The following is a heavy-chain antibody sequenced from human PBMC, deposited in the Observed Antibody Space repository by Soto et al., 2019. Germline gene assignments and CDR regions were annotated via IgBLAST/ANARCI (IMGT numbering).Heavy chain of an antibody. J-gene: IGHJ4*02. CDR1: GYTFTSYG. V-gene: IGHV1-18*01. CDR2: ISAYNGNT. D-gene: IGHD1-26*01. Sequence: QAQLVQSGAEVKKPGASVKVSCKASGYTFTSYGISWVRQAPGQGLEWMGWISAYNGNTNYAQKLQGRVTMTTDTSTSTAYRELRSLRSDDTAVSYCARDRGRYALDYWGQGTLVTVSS. CDR3: ARDRGRYALDY.